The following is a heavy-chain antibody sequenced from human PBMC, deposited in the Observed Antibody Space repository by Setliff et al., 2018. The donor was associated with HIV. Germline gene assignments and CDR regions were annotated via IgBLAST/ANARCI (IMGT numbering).Heavy chain of an antibody. CDR3: AKGVKWLDP. J-gene: IGHJ5*02. D-gene: IGHD3-16*01. V-gene: IGHV1-69*05. Sequence: SVKVSCKVSGGSFSNYAIGWVRQAPGQGLEWMGGIIPIYGTSNYAQRFQSRIAISTDDSTSTAYMELSNVTSEDTAVYYCAKGVKWLDPWGQGTLVTVSS. CDR1: GGSFSNYA. CDR2: IIPIYGTS.